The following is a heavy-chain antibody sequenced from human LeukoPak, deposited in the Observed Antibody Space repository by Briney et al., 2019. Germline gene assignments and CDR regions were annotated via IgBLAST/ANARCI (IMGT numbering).Heavy chain of an antibody. J-gene: IGHJ4*02. V-gene: IGHV3-33*01. CDR2: MWYDGSRE. Sequence: PGGSLRLSCAASGFILSTHGMHWVRQAPGKGLEWVAGMWYDGSREDYADSVKGRFTISRDMSKNTLNLQINSLRVEDTAVYYCARDGAVAGTLGYWGQGTLVTVSS. CDR1: GFILSTHG. CDR3: ARDGAVAGTLGY. D-gene: IGHD6-19*01.